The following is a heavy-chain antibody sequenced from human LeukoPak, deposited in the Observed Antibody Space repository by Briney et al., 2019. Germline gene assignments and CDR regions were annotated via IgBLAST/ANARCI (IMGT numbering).Heavy chain of an antibody. CDR2: IYCGGST. Sequence: GGSLRLSCAASGFSVSSSYMSWVRQAPGKGLEWVSLIYCGGSTYYADSVKGRFTISRDNSKNTMFLQMNSLRDEDTAVYYCARVIEARHFDYWGQGTLVTVSS. D-gene: IGHD6-6*01. CDR3: ARVIEARHFDY. J-gene: IGHJ4*02. CDR1: GFSVSSSY. V-gene: IGHV3-66*01.